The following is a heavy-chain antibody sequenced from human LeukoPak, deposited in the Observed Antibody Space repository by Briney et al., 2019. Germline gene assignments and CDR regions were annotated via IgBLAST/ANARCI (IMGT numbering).Heavy chain of an antibody. D-gene: IGHD5-18*01. J-gene: IGHJ4*02. CDR3: ARARGYSYGETPLYFDY. V-gene: IGHV4-31*03. Sequence: SETLSLTCTVSGGSISSGGYYWSWIRQHPGKGLEWIGYIYYSGSTYYNPSLKSRVTIPVDTSKNQFSLKLSSVTAADTAVYYCARARGYSYGETPLYFDYWGQGTLVTVSS. CDR2: IYYSGST. CDR1: GGSISSGGYY.